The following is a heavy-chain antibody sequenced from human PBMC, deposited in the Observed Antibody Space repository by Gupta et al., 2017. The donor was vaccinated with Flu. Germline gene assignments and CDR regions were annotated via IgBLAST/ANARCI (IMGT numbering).Heavy chain of an antibody. J-gene: IGHJ4*02. CDR3: APYPERCSGATCYAHY. D-gene: IGHD2-2*01. Sequence: QVQLVQSGAEVKRSGASVKVSGKASGNTFSGYYIHWVRQAPGQGLEWMGWFNPDTGGTNYAQNFQGRVTMTGDTSVSTVYMELSKLTSDDTAVYYCAPYPERCSGATCYAHYWGQGTLVTVSS. CDR1: GNTFSGYY. V-gene: IGHV1-2*02. CDR2: FNPDTGGT.